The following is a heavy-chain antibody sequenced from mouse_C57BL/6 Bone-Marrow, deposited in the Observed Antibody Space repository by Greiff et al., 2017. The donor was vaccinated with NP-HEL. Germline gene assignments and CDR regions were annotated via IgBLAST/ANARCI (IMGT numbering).Heavy chain of an antibody. CDR1: GYTFTEYT. CDR3: ARHEVPYYYGSWYFDV. D-gene: IGHD1-1*01. CDR2: FYPGSGSI. Sequence: VKLVESGAELVKPGASVKLSCKASGYTFTEYTIHWVKQRSGQGLEWIGWFYPGSGSIKYNEKFKDKATLTADKSSSTVYMELSRLTSEDSAVYFCARHEVPYYYGSWYFDVWGTGTTVTVSS. V-gene: IGHV1-62-2*01. J-gene: IGHJ1*03.